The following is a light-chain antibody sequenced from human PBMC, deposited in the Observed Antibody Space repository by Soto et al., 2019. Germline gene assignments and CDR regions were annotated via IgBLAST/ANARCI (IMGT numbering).Light chain of an antibody. CDR1: QGIRNF. CDR3: QKYSSVPV. J-gene: IGKJ3*01. CDR2: AAS. Sequence: DIQMTQSPTSLSASVRDRGTITCRASQGIRNFVAWYQQKPGKAPKLLIYAASTLQSGVPARFSGSGSGTDFTLTIISLQPEDVATYSCQKYSSVPVFGPGTKVEIK. V-gene: IGKV1-27*01.